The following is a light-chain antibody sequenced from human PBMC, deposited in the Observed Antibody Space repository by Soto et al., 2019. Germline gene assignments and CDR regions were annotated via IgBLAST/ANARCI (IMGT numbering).Light chain of an antibody. CDR3: CSYAGSSNFVNVV. CDR1: SSEVGSYNL. CDR2: EGS. Sequence: QSALTQPASVSGSPGQSITISCTGTSSEVGSYNLVSWYQQHQGKAPKLMIYEGSKRPSGVSNRFSGYKSGNTASRTSSRLQAEDEADYYCCSYAGSSNFVNVVFGGGTQLTVL. V-gene: IGLV2-23*03. J-gene: IGLJ2*01.